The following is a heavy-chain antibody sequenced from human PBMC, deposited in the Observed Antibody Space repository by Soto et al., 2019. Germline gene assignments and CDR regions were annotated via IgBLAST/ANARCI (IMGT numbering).Heavy chain of an antibody. CDR3: ARGTNYYDSSVYYGY. J-gene: IGHJ4*02. D-gene: IGHD3-22*01. CDR1: GFTFSNHS. Sequence: GGSLRLSCAASGFTFSNHSMNWVRQAPGKGLQWVSSISSSSTYIYYADSVKGRFTISRDNAKNSLYLQMNSLRAEDTAVYYCARGTNYYDSSVYYGYWGQGTLVTVSS. CDR2: ISSSSTYI. V-gene: IGHV3-21*01.